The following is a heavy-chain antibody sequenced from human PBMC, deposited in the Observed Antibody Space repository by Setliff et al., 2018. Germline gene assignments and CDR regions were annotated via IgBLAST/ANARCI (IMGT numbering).Heavy chain of an antibody. D-gene: IGHD3-22*01. Sequence: LRLSCTASGFTFGDYAMSWVRQAPGTGLEWVGFIRSKAYGGTTEYAASVKGRFTISRDDSKSIAYLQMNSLKTEDTAVYYCYYDTSGYYYGDYWGQGTLVTVSS. CDR2: IRSKAYGGTT. J-gene: IGHJ4*02. CDR1: GFTFGDYA. V-gene: IGHV3-49*04. CDR3: YYDTSGYYYGDY.